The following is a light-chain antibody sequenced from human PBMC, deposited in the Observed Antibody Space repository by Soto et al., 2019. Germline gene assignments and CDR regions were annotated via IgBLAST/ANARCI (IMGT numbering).Light chain of an antibody. Sequence: DIQQTQSPSSLSASVGDRVTINCRASQSIRSYLNWYQQKPGKAPKLLIYAASSLQTGVSSRFSGSGSGTDFTLTISNLQPEDFATYYCQQTSSTPTFGGGTKVEIK. V-gene: IGKV1-39*01. CDR3: QQTSSTPT. CDR2: AAS. CDR1: QSIRSY. J-gene: IGKJ4*01.